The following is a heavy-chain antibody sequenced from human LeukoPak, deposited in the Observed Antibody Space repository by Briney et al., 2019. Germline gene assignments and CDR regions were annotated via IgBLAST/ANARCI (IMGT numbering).Heavy chain of an antibody. D-gene: IGHD3-10*02. CDR2: ISSSGSTI. CDR3: AELGITMIGGV. J-gene: IGHJ6*04. CDR1: GFTFSSCE. V-gene: IGHV3-48*03. Sequence: PGGSLRLSCAASGFTFSSCEMNWDRQAPGKGLEWVSYISSSGSTIYYADSVKGRFTISRDNAKNSLYLQMNSLRAEDTAVYYCAELGITMIGGVWGKGTTVTISS.